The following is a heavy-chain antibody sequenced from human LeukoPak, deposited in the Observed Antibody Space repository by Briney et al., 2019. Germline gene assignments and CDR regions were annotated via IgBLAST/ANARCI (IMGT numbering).Heavy chain of an antibody. V-gene: IGHV1-69*05. CDR2: IIPIFGTA. J-gene: IGHJ4*02. Sequence: SVKVSCKASGGTFSSYAISWARQAPGQGLEWMGRIIPIFGTANYAQKFQGRVTITTDESTSTAYMELSSLRSEDTAVYYCARDSDYYGSGSYFNWGQGTLVTVSS. CDR1: GGTFSSYA. CDR3: ARDSDYYGSGSYFN. D-gene: IGHD3-10*01.